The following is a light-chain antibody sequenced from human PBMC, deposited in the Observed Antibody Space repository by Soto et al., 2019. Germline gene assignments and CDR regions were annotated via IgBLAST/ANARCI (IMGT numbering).Light chain of an antibody. CDR2: DTS. CDR1: ESLSMR. Sequence: EIVMTQSPATLSVSPGERATLSCRASESLSMRLAWYQQKPGQAPRLLMYDTSTRATGVPARFSGSGSGTEFTLTISSLQSEDFAVYYCQHYNNWPPITFGQGTRLEIK. CDR3: QHYNNWPPIT. J-gene: IGKJ5*01. V-gene: IGKV3-15*01.